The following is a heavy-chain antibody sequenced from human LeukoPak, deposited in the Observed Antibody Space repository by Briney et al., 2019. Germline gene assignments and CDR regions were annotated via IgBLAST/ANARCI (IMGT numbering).Heavy chain of an antibody. CDR2: ISDSGHIT. CDR1: GFSFNIFA. J-gene: IGHJ4*02. CDR3: ARWNDFGSGTTLDY. V-gene: IGHV3-23*01. Sequence: GESLRLSCVASGFSFNIFAMSWVRQAPEKGLEWVSSISDSGHITQYADSVKGRFTISRHNSRNTLFLQMDSLRAEDTAVYYCARWNDFGSGTTLDYWGQGTLVTVSS. D-gene: IGHD3-10*01.